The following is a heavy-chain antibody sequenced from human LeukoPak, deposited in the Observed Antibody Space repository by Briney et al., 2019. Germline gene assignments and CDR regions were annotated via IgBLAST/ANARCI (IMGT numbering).Heavy chain of an antibody. CDR3: AKSTVVRMVRGVNFDY. D-gene: IGHD3-10*01. Sequence: GGSLRLSCAASGFTFSSYTMSWVRQAPGKGPEWVSAVSGSGDSTYYADSVKGRFTISRDNSKNTLYLQTNSLRAEDTAVYYCAKSTVVRMVRGVNFDYWGQGTLVTVSS. V-gene: IGHV3-23*01. J-gene: IGHJ4*02. CDR1: GFTFSSYT. CDR2: VSGSGDST.